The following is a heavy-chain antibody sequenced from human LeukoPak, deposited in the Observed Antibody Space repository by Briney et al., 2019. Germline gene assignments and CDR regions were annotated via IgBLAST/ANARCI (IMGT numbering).Heavy chain of an antibody. CDR1: GGSFSGYY. Sequence: SETLSLTCAVYGGSFSGYYWSWIRQPPGKGLEWIGEINHSGSTNYNPSLKSRVTISVDTSKNQFSLKLSSVTAADTAVYYCARAPIHYYYDSSGYYYLFDYWGQGTLVTVSS. J-gene: IGHJ4*02. CDR2: INHSGST. V-gene: IGHV4-34*01. CDR3: ARAPIHYYYDSSGYYYLFDY. D-gene: IGHD3-22*01.